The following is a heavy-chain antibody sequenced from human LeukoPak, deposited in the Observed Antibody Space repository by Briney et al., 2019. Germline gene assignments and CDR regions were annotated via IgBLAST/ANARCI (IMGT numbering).Heavy chain of an antibody. CDR3: ARGRHIAAAGPYPIDY. CDR1: GGSFSGYY. D-gene: IGHD6-13*01. V-gene: IGHV4-34*01. J-gene: IGHJ4*02. Sequence: SETLSLTCAVYGGSFSGYYWSWIRQPPGKGLDWIGEINHSGSTNYNPSLKSRVTISVDTSKNQFSLKLSSVTAADTAVYYCARGRHIAAAGPYPIDYWGQGTLVTVSS. CDR2: INHSGST.